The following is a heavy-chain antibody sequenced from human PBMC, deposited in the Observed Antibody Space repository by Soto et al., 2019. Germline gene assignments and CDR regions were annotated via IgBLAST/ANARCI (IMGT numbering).Heavy chain of an antibody. V-gene: IGHV1-18*01. J-gene: IGHJ5*02. CDR2: ISAYSGNT. CDR1: GYTFTSYG. Sequence: APVKVSCKASGYTFTSYGISWVRHAPGQGLEWMGWISAYSGNTNYAQKLQGRVTMTTDTSTSTAYMELRSLRSDDTAVYYCARAFFMVRGVIISRPDWFDPWGQGTLVTVSS. CDR3: ARAFFMVRGVIISRPDWFDP. D-gene: IGHD3-10*01.